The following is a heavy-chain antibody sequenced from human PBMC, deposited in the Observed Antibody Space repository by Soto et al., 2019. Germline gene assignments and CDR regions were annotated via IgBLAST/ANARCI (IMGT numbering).Heavy chain of an antibody. CDR3: ATPHTGSGWYGAFDI. CDR1: GYTFTSYD. CDR2: MNPNSGDT. Sequence: ASVKVSCKASGYTFTSYDINWVRQATGQGLEWMGWMNPNSGDTGYAQKFQGRVTMTRNTSISTAYMELSSLRSEDTAVYYCATPHTGSGWYGAFDIWGQGTMVPVSS. D-gene: IGHD6-19*01. J-gene: IGHJ3*02. V-gene: IGHV1-8*01.